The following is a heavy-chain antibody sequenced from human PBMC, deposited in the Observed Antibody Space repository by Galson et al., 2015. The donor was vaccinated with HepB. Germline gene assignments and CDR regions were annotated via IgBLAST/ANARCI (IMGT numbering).Heavy chain of an antibody. Sequence: SVKVSCKASGGTFSSYAISWVRQAPGQGLEWMGGIIPIFGTANYAQKFQGRVTITADESTSTAYMELSSLRSEDTAVYYCASRAVAGAGYYYYGMDVWGQGTTVTVSS. V-gene: IGHV1-69*13. D-gene: IGHD6-19*01. J-gene: IGHJ6*02. CDR3: ASRAVAGAGYYYYGMDV. CDR2: IIPIFGTA. CDR1: GGTFSSYA.